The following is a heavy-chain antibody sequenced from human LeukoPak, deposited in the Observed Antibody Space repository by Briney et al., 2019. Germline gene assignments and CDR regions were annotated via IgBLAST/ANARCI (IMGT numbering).Heavy chain of an antibody. V-gene: IGHV4-39*01. D-gene: IGHD6-19*01. CDR2: IYYSGST. CDR1: GGSFSSYY. J-gene: IGHJ5*02. Sequence: PSETLSLTCAVYGGSFSSYYWGWIRQPPGKGLEWIGSIYYSGSTYYNPSLKSRVTISVDTSKNQFSLKLSSVTAADTAVYYCARLPDSSGWSNWFDPWGQGTLVTVSS. CDR3: ARLPDSSGWSNWFDP.